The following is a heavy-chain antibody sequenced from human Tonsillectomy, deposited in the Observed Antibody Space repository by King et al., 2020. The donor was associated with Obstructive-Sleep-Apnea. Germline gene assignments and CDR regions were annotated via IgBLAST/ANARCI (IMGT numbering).Heavy chain of an antibody. J-gene: IGHJ5*02. CDR3: ARDVPYCGGDCYTADWFDP. D-gene: IGHD2-21*02. V-gene: IGHV4-39*07. Sequence: LQLQESGPGLVKPSETLSLTCTVSGGSISSSNYYWGWIRQPPGKRLEWIGGIYYSGSTYYNPSLKSRVTISVDTSKNQFSLKLSSVTAADTAVYYCARDVPYCGGDCYTADWFDPWGQGTLVTVSS. CDR2: IYYSGST. CDR1: GGSISSSNYY.